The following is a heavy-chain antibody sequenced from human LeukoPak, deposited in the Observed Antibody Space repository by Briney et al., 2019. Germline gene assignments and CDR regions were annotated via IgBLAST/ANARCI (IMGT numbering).Heavy chain of an antibody. D-gene: IGHD2-21*02. CDR2: INGGGTST. CDR1: GFDFSSYT. J-gene: IGHJ4*02. CDR3: AKKTSYCDGDCYPYYFDH. V-gene: IGHV3-23*01. Sequence: GGSLRLSCAAYGFDFSSYTLGWVRQAPGKGLEWVSAINGGGTSTFYADSVRGRFTISRDNSRSTLYLQMSSLRAEDTAAYYCAKKTSYCDGDCYPYYFDHWGQGTLVTVSS.